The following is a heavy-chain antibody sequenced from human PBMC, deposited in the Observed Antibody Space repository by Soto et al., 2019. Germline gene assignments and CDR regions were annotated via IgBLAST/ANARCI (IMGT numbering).Heavy chain of an antibody. J-gene: IGHJ3*02. CDR3: ASGHRPLDSPRPETDAFDI. CDR1: GGTFSSYA. CDR2: IIPIFGTA. V-gene: IGHV1-69*01. D-gene: IGHD5-18*01. Sequence: QVQLVQSGAEVKKPGSSVKVSCKASGGTFSSYAISWVRQAPGQGLEWMGGIIPIFGTANYAQKFQGRVTITADESTSTAYMELSSLRSEDTAVYYCASGHRPLDSPRPETDAFDIWGQGTMVTVSS.